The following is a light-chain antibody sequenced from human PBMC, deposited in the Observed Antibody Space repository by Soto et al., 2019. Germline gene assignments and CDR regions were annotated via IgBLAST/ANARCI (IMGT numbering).Light chain of an antibody. Sequence: DRVMTQSPATLSVSPGERATLSCRASQRISNYLAWYQQKPGQAPRLLISGASTRATGIPARFSGSGSGTEFTLTISSLQSEDFAVYYCQQYNNWPPTFGQGTKVDIK. CDR1: QRISNY. J-gene: IGKJ1*01. CDR3: QQYNNWPPT. V-gene: IGKV3-15*01. CDR2: GAS.